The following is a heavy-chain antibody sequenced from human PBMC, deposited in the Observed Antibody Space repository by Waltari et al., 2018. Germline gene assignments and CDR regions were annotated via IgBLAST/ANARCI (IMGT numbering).Heavy chain of an antibody. CDR1: GGTFSSYA. D-gene: IGHD3-3*01. Sequence: QVQLVQSGAEVKKPGSSVKVSCKASGGTFSSYAISWVRQAPGQGLEWMGGIIPIFGTANYAQKFQGRVTITADESTSTAYMELSSLRSEDTAVYYCASSTRMIWSGYKTHEYFQHWGQGTLVTVSS. CDR2: IIPIFGTA. J-gene: IGHJ1*01. V-gene: IGHV1-69*12. CDR3: ASSTRMIWSGYKTHEYFQH.